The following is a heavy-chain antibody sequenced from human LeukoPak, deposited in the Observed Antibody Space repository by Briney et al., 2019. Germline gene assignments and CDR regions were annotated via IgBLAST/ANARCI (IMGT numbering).Heavy chain of an antibody. V-gene: IGHV2-5*01. J-gene: IGHJ4*02. CDR1: GVSISTSGVG. D-gene: IGHD3-10*01. CDR2: IYWNDDK. Sequence: SGPTLVKPTQTLTLTCTFAGVSISTSGVGVGWILQPPGQALEWLAIIYWNDDKRYSQSLKSRLTITKDTSRNQVVLPMTNMDPVDTATYYCAQWFGELFPLIDYWGQGTLVTVSS. CDR3: AQWFGELFPLIDY.